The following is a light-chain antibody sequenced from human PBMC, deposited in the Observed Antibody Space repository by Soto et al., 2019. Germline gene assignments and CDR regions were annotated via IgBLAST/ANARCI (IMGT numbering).Light chain of an antibody. J-gene: IGKJ4*01. CDR1: QSISSW. V-gene: IGKV1-5*03. Sequence: DIQMTQYPSTLSASVGDRVTITCRASQSISSWLAWYQQKPGKAPKLLISKASTLQSGVPPRFSGSGSGTEFTLIISGLQPDDFATYYCQQYESYPMTFGGGTKVEIK. CDR2: KAS. CDR3: QQYESYPMT.